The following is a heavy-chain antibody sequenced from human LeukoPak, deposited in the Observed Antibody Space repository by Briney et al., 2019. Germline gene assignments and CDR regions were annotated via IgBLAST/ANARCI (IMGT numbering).Heavy chain of an antibody. CDR3: TRDLAAVPGPRMDV. V-gene: IGHV3-7*03. J-gene: IGHJ6*02. D-gene: IGHD6-19*01. CDR1: GFSFSSYY. Sequence: PGGSPRLSCAASGFSFSSYYMSWVRQAPGKGLEWVALINPDGNERYYVDSVKGRFTISRDNARNSLYLQMDSLRDDGTAMYFCTRDLAAVPGPRMDVWGQGTTVTVSS. CDR2: INPDGNER.